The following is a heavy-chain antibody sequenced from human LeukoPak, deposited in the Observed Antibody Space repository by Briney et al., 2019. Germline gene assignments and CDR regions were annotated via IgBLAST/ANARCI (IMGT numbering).Heavy chain of an antibody. Sequence: GGSLRLSCAASGFTFSSYAMSWVRQAPGKGLEWVSVIYSGGSTYYADSVKGRFTISRDNSKNTLYLQMNSLRAEDTAVYYCAKGRGPYCGGDWCYYMDVWGKGTTVTVSS. CDR3: AKGRGPYCGGDWCYYMDV. D-gene: IGHD2-21*01. CDR2: IYSGGST. J-gene: IGHJ6*03. V-gene: IGHV3-66*01. CDR1: GFTFSSYA.